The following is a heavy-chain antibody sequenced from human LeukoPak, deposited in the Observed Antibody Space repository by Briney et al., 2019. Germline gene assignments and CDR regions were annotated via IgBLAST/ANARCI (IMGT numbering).Heavy chain of an antibody. CDR2: ISSSSHI. D-gene: IGHD2-8*02. CDR3: ARVVPGTGFFY. Sequence: GGSLRLSCAASGFTFSSYTMNWVRQAPGKGLEWVSSISSSSHIYYADSVKGRFTISRDNAKNSLYLQMNSLRAEDTAVYYCARVVPGTGFFYWGQGTLVTVSS. J-gene: IGHJ4*02. CDR1: GFTFSSYT. V-gene: IGHV3-21*01.